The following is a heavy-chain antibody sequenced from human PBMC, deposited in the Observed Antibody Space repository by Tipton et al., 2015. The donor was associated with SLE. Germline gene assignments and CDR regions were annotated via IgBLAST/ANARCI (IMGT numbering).Heavy chain of an antibody. D-gene: IGHD6-13*01. CDR2: IYPSGGST. CDR3: ARDAGWGLAAAGSFDY. CDR1: GYTFTTYY. J-gene: IGHJ4*02. Sequence: QVQLVQSGAEVKKPGASVKVSCKASGYTFTTYYIHWVRQAPGQGLEWMGIIYPSGGSTTYARKFQGRVTMTRDTSTSTVCMELSSLRSEDTAVYYCARDAGWGLAAAGSFDYWGQGTLVTVSS. V-gene: IGHV1-46*01.